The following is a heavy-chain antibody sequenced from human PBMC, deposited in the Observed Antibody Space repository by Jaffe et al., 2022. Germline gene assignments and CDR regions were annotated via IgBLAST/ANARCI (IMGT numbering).Heavy chain of an antibody. D-gene: IGHD7-27*01. CDR1: GFTFSSYA. V-gene: IGHV3-23*01. CDR3: AKDGDPFCCPIYYYYYMDV. J-gene: IGHJ6*03. Sequence: EVQLLESGGGLVQPGGSLRLSCAASGFTFSSYAMSWVRQAPGKGLEWVSAISGSGGSTYYADSVKGRFTISRDNSKNTLYLQMNSLRAEDTAVYYCAKDGDPFCCPIYYYYYMDVWGKGTTVTVSS. CDR2: ISGSGGST.